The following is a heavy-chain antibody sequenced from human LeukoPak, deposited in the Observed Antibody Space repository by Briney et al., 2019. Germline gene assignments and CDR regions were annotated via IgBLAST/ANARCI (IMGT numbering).Heavy chain of an antibody. Sequence: GGSLRLSCAASGFTFSNYWMSWVRQAPGKGLEWVANIKQDGSEKHYVDSVKGRFTISRDNSKNTLYLQMNSLRAEDTAVYYCARVVGFTYENGLGWFDPWGQGTLVTASS. D-gene: IGHD5-12*01. J-gene: IGHJ5*02. CDR3: ARVVGFTYENGLGWFDP. V-gene: IGHV3-7*03. CDR2: IKQDGSEK. CDR1: GFTFSNYW.